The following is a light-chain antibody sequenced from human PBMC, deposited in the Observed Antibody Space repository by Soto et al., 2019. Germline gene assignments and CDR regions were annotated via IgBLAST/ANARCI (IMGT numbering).Light chain of an antibody. CDR2: AAS. J-gene: IGKJ1*01. V-gene: IGKV1-39*01. CDR1: QSISSY. CDR3: QQSYSTSWT. Sequence: DIQMTQSPSSLSASVGDRVTITCRASQSISSYLNWYQQKPGKAPKLLIYAASSLQSGVPSRFSGSGSGTDFTLTISSLQPEDFVTYYCQQSYSTSWTFGQGTKGEIK.